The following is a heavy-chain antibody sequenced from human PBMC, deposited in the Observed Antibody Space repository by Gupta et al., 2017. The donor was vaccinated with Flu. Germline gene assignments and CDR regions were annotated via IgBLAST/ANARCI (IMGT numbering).Heavy chain of an antibody. V-gene: IGHV3-72*01. CDR1: GFTFRAHY. D-gene: IGHD2-15*01. CDR2: TTNKANNYLT. J-gene: IGHJ6*02. Sequence: EPQLVESGGGLAQPGGSLRLSCAASGFTFRAHYMDWFRQTPGKGLEWVGRTTNKANNYLTDYAASVKGRFTISRDDSKNSFYLQMNSLKTADTAVYYCARMGYWGGMDVWGQGTTVTVSS. CDR3: ARMGYWGGMDV.